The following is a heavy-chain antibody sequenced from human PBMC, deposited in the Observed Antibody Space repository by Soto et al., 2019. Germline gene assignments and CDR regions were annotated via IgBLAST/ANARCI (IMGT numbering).Heavy chain of an antibody. CDR1: GYTFTSYY. D-gene: IGHD2-21*02. Sequence: APVKGSCKASGYTFTSYYMHWVRQAPGQGLEWMGIINPSGGSTSYAQKFQGRVTMTRDTSTSTVYMELSRLRSDDTAVHYCARSPGGVVTAMYYFDYWGQGTLVTVSS. CDR2: INPSGGST. J-gene: IGHJ4*02. CDR3: ARSPGGVVTAMYYFDY. V-gene: IGHV1-46*01.